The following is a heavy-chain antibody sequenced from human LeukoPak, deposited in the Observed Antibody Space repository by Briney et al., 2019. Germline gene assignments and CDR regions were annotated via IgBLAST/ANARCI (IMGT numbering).Heavy chain of an antibody. Sequence: SETLSLTCTVSGGSISSSSYYWGWIRQPPGKRLEWIGSIYYSGSTYYNPSLKSRVTISVDTSKNQFSLKLSSVTAADTAVYYCARDGGYGDYGGYWGQGTLVTVSS. CDR3: ARDGGYGDYGGY. CDR2: IYYSGST. CDR1: GGSISSSSYY. V-gene: IGHV4-39*07. J-gene: IGHJ4*02. D-gene: IGHD4-17*01.